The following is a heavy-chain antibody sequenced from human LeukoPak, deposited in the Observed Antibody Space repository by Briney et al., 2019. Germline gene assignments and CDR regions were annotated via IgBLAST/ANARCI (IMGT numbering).Heavy chain of an antibody. D-gene: IGHD4-17*01. Sequence: ASVKVSCKASGGTFSSYTISWVRQAPGQGLEWMGRIIPILGIANYAQKFQGRVTITADKSTSTAYMELSGLRSEDTAVYYCARDRDYGDHDAFDIWGQGTMVTVSS. CDR1: GGTFSSYT. V-gene: IGHV1-69*04. CDR2: IIPILGIA. J-gene: IGHJ3*02. CDR3: ARDRDYGDHDAFDI.